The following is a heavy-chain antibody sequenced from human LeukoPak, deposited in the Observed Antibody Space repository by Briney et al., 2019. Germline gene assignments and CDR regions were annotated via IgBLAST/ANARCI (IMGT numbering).Heavy chain of an antibody. D-gene: IGHD2/OR15-2a*01. CDR1: GFTFSYYA. J-gene: IGHJ4*02. Sequence: GGSLRLSCAASGFTFSYYAMSWVRQSPGKGLEWVAGISGNGANTYYADSLKGRFSTSRDNSKNTVYLQMNSLGAEDTAVYYCAKDLGLSSWRYLDYLGQGTLVTVSS. CDR3: AKDLGLSSWRYLDY. CDR2: ISGNGANT. V-gene: IGHV3-23*01.